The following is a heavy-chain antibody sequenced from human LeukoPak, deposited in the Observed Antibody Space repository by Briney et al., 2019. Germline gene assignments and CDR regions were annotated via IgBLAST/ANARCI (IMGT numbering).Heavy chain of an antibody. CDR1: GGSISSYY. V-gene: IGHV4-59*01. D-gene: IGHD2-2*01. J-gene: IGHJ4*02. Sequence: PSETLSLTCTVSGGSISSYYWSWIRQPPGKRLEWIGYIYYSGSTNYNPSLKSRVTISVDTSKNQFSLKLSSVTAADTAVYYCARGSVVVPAAPDYWGQGTLVTVSS. CDR2: IYYSGST. CDR3: ARGSVVVPAAPDY.